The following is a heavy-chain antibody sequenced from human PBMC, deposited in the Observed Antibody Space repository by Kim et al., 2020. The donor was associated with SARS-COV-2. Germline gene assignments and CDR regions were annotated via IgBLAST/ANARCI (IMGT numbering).Heavy chain of an antibody. CDR1: GDSVSSNSAG. Sequence: SQTLSLTCVISGDSVSSNSAGWHWIRQSPSRGLEWLGCTYYRSKWYNDYAPSVKSRITINPDTSKNQFSLQLNSVTPEDTAVYYCARAGSGYYRDWGQGTLVTVSS. J-gene: IGHJ4*02. D-gene: IGHD3-3*01. CDR3: ARAGSGYYRD. CDR2: TYYRSKWYN. V-gene: IGHV6-1*01.